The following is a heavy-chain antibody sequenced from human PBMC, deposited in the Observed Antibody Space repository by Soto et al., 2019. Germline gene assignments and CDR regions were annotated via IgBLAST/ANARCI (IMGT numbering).Heavy chain of an antibody. CDR1: GGTLTSFT. CDR3: ARGWVEEAVDI. Sequence: QVQLVQSGAEVKKPGSSVTVSCTASGGTLTSFTIYWVRQAPGQGFEWMGSFIPRIDKRNYAQKFQGRVTRSADEASSTAYLELSSGASEDTGVYYCARGWVEEAVDIWGEGTLVTMSS. CDR2: FIPRIDKR. J-gene: IGHJ3*02. D-gene: IGHD2-15*01. V-gene: IGHV1-69*18.